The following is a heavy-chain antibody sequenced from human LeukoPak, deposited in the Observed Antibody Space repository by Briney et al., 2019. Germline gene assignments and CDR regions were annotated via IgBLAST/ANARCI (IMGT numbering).Heavy chain of an antibody. Sequence: ASVKVSCKASGYTFTGYYMHWVRQAPGQGLEWMGWINPNGGGTNYAQKFQGRVTMTRDTSISTAYMELSRLRSDDTAVYYCARAAAGTFGWVDYWGQGTLVTVSS. V-gene: IGHV1-2*02. CDR1: GYTFTGYY. J-gene: IGHJ4*02. CDR3: ARAAAGTFGWVDY. D-gene: IGHD6-13*01. CDR2: INPNGGGT.